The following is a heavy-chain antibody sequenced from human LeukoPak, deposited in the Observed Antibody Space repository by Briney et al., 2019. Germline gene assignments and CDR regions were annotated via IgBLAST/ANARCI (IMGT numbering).Heavy chain of an antibody. Sequence: ASVKVSCKTSGYTFTSYGMHWARQAPGQRLEWMGWTNAGDGNTKYSQKFQGRVTIIRDTSASTAYMELSSLRFEDTAVYYCARVPLHDSSGHYYPHWGQGTLVTVSS. CDR1: GYTFTSYG. J-gene: IGHJ1*01. CDR3: ARVPLHDSSGHYYPH. D-gene: IGHD3-22*01. CDR2: TNAGDGNT. V-gene: IGHV1-3*01.